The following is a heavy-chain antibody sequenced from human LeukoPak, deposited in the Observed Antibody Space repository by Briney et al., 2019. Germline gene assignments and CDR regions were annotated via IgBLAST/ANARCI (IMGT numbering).Heavy chain of an antibody. J-gene: IGHJ3*02. Sequence: GESLKISCKGSGYSFTSYWIGWVHQMPGKGLECMGIIYPGDSDTRYSPSFQGQVTISADKSISTAYLQWSSLKASDTAMYYCARPYGRVAGKRNHAFDIWGQGTMVTVSS. CDR1: GYSFTSYW. CDR3: ARPYGRVAGKRNHAFDI. CDR2: IYPGDSDT. D-gene: IGHD6-19*01. V-gene: IGHV5-51*07.